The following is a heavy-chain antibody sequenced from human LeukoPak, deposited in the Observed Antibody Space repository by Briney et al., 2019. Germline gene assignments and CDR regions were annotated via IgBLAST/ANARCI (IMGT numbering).Heavy chain of an antibody. CDR1: GGSISGYY. Sequence: SETLSLTCTVSGGSISGYYWSWIRQAPGKGLEWIGYVHYNGSPNYNASLKSRVTISVDASKNQFSLKLSSVTAADTAVYYCASPYDSSGYYYYWGQGTLVTVSS. J-gene: IGHJ4*02. CDR2: VHYNGSP. D-gene: IGHD3-22*01. V-gene: IGHV4-59*08. CDR3: ASPYDSSGYYYY.